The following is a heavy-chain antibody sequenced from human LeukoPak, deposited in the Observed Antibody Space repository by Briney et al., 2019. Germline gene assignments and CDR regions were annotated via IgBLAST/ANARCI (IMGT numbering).Heavy chain of an antibody. V-gene: IGHV1-18*01. CDR2: ISAYNGNT. CDR1: GYTFTSFG. CDR3: AREAFDYYDSSGYYGV. J-gene: IGHJ4*02. D-gene: IGHD3-22*01. Sequence: ASVKVSCKASGYTFTSFGVTWARQAPGQGLEWMGWISAYNGNTNYAQKLQGRVTMTTDTSTSTAYMELRSLRSDDTAVYYCAREAFDYYDSSGYYGVWGQGTLVTVSS.